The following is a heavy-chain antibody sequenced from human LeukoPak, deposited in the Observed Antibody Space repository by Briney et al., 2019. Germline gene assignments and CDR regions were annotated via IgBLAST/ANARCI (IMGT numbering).Heavy chain of an antibody. CDR2: INPNSGGT. J-gene: IGHJ4*02. V-gene: IGHV1-2*02. CDR3: ARDRPRIAVAGGGPYYFDY. Sequence: ASVKVSCKASEYTFTGYYMHWVRQAPGQGLEWMGWINPNSGGTNYAQKFQGRVTMTRDTSISTAYMELSRLRSDDTAVYYCARDRPRIAVAGGGPYYFDYWGQGTLVTVSS. D-gene: IGHD6-19*01. CDR1: EYTFTGYY.